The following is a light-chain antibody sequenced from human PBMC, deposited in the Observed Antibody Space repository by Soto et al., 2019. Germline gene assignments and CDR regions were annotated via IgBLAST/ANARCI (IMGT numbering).Light chain of an antibody. Sequence: VQMTQSPSTLSASVGYRVTITCRASQSISSWLAWYQQKPGKAPKLLIYKASSLESGVPSRFSGSGSGTEFTLTISSLQPDDFATYYCQQYNSYSPTFGGGTKVDIK. CDR1: QSISSW. CDR2: KAS. V-gene: IGKV1-5*03. CDR3: QQYNSYSPT. J-gene: IGKJ4*01.